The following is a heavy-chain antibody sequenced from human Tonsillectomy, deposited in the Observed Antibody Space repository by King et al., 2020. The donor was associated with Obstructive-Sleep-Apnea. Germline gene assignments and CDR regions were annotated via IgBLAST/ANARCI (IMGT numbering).Heavy chain of an antibody. CDR2: IYPGDSDT. V-gene: IGHV5-51*01. CDR3: ARHIVMYWEGPVAPDPYYFDY. J-gene: IGHJ4*02. D-gene: IGHD3-16*02. CDR1: GYSFTSYW. Sequence: VQLVESGAEVKKPGESLKISCKGSGYSFTSYWIGWVRQMPGKGLEWMGIIYPGDSDTRYSPSFQGQVTISADKSISTAYLQWSSLKASDTAMYYCARHIVMYWEGPVAPDPYYFDYWGQGTLVTVSS.